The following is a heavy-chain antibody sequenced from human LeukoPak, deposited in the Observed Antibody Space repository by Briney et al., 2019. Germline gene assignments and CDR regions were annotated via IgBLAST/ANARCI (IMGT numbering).Heavy chain of an antibody. CDR3: ARQPGYSSGWYDY. D-gene: IGHD6-19*01. CDR2: ISSSSSYT. Sequence: GGSLRLSCAASGFTFSDYYMSWIRRAPGKGLEWVSYISSSSSYTNYADSVKGRFTISRDNAKNSLYLQMNSLRAEDTAVYYCARQPGYSSGWYDYWGQGTLVTVSS. CDR1: GFTFSDYY. J-gene: IGHJ4*02. V-gene: IGHV3-11*06.